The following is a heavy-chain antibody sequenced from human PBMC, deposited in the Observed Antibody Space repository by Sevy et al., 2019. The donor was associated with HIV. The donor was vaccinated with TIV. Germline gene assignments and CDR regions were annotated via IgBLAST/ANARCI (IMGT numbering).Heavy chain of an antibody. D-gene: IGHD5-18*01. V-gene: IGHV3-7*01. CDR1: GFTFSVYW. Sequence: EGSLRLSCAASGFTFSVYWMNWVRQAPGKGLEWVATMKEDGSEKYYVDSVKGRFTISRDNAKNSLYLQMNSLRAEDTAVYYCVREGVGGYSYSLDYWGQGTLVTVSS. CDR2: MKEDGSEK. J-gene: IGHJ4*02. CDR3: VREGVGGYSYSLDY.